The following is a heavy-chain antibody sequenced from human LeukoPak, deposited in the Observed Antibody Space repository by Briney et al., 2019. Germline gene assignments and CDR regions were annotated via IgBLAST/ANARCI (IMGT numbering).Heavy chain of an antibody. V-gene: IGHV4-4*02. CDR3: ARVAPQYYYDSSGLDY. Sequence: PSETLSLTCAVSGGSISSSNWWSWVRQPPGKGLEWIGEIYHSGSTNYNPSLKSRVTISVDKSKNQFSLKLSSVTAADTAVYYCARVAPQYYYDSSGLDYWGQGTLVTVSS. J-gene: IGHJ4*02. CDR1: GGSISSSNW. CDR2: IYHSGST. D-gene: IGHD3-22*01.